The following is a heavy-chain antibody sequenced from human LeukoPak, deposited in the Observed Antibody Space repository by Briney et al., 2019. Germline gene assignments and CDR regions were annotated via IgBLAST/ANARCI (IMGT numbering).Heavy chain of an antibody. CDR2: INPAGTPI. V-gene: IGHV3-48*04. Sequence: GGSPRLSCEASGFSFSTSRMNWVRQAPGKGLEWVAYINPAGTPIRYADSVGGRFTISRDNAKNSLFLQMNSLRAEDTAVYYCARDVGGYSSGYPYYFDYWGQGTLVTVSS. J-gene: IGHJ4*02. D-gene: IGHD3-22*01. CDR1: GFSFSTSR. CDR3: ARDVGGYSSGYPYYFDY.